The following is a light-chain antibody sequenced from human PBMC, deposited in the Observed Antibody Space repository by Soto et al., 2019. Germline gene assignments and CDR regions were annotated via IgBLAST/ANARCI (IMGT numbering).Light chain of an antibody. J-gene: IGLJ1*01. V-gene: IGLV2-11*01. CDR1: SSDVGGYNY. CDR3: CSYAGSHTYV. Sequence: QSALTQPRSVSGSPGQSVTISCTGTSSDVGGYNYVSWYQQHPGKAPKLMIYDVNKRPSGVPDRFSGSKSGNTASLTISGLQAEDEADYYCCSYAGSHTYVFGTGTKLTVL. CDR2: DVN.